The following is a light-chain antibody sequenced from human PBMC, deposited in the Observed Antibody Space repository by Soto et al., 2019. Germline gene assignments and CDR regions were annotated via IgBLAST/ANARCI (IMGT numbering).Light chain of an antibody. V-gene: IGKV3-20*01. CDR3: QQYGSSLFT. CDR2: CAS. J-gene: IGKJ3*01. CDR1: QSVSSSY. Sequence: EIVLTQSPGTLSLSPGERATLSCRASQSVSSSYLAWYQQKPGQAPRLLIYCASSRATGIPDRFSGSGSGTDFTLTISSLEPEDFAVYYCQQYGSSLFTCGPGTKVDIK.